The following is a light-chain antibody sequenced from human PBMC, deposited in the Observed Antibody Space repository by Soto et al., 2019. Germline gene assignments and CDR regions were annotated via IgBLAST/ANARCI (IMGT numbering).Light chain of an antibody. CDR2: AAS. V-gene: IGKV1-39*01. Sequence: DIQMTQSPSSLSASVGDRVTITCRASQIISTYLNWYQQRAGLAPRLLIYAASSLQNGVPPRFSGSGSGTDFTLTISSLQPEDFATYFCQQTYSAPPTFGQGTKVDIK. J-gene: IGKJ1*01. CDR1: QIISTY. CDR3: QQTYSAPPT.